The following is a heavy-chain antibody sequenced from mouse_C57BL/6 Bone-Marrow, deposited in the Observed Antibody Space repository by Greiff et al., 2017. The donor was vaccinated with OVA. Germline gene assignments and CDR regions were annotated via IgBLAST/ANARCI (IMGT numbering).Heavy chain of an antibody. D-gene: IGHD2-12*01. J-gene: IGHJ4*01. CDR1: GFTFSSYA. V-gene: IGHV5-9-1*02. CDR3: TRVYSLYAMDY. CDR2: ISSGGDYI. Sequence: EVKVEESGEGLVKPGGSLKLSCAASGFTFSSYAMSWVRQTPEKRLEWVAYISSGGDYIYYADTVKGRFTISRDNARNTLYLQMSSLKSEDTAMYYCTRVYSLYAMDYWGQGTSVTVSS.